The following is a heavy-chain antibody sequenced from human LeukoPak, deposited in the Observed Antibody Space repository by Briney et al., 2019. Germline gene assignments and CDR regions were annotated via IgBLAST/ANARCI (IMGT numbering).Heavy chain of an antibody. CDR1: GYTFTSYY. D-gene: IGHD6-19*01. CDR3: ARAIAVAGTGGLGGKTWFDP. CDR2: INPSGGST. Sequence: ASVKVSCKASGYTFTSYYMHWVRQAPGQGLEWMGIINPSGGSTSYAQKFQGRVTMTRDTSISTAYMVLSRLRSDDTAVYYCARAIAVAGTGGLGGKTWFDPWGQGTLVTVSS. V-gene: IGHV1-46*01. J-gene: IGHJ5*02.